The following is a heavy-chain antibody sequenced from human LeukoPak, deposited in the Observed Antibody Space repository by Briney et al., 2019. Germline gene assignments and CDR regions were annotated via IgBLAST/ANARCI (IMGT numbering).Heavy chain of an antibody. V-gene: IGHV3-21*01. Sequence: SGGSLRRSCAASGFNFSSYDTHWGRQAPGKGLEWVSSISSSSSYIYYADSVKGRFTISRDNAKNSLYLQMNSLRAEDTAVYYCARPTVTTGVDAFDFWGQGTMVTVSS. J-gene: IGHJ3*01. CDR1: GFNFSSYD. CDR3: ARPTVTTGVDAFDF. CDR2: ISSSSSYI. D-gene: IGHD4-17*01.